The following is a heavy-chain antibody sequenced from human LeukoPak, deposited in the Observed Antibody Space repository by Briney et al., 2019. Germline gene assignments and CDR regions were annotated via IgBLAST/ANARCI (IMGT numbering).Heavy chain of an antibody. CDR2: IIPIFGTA. CDR1: GYSFTSYW. D-gene: IGHD3-22*01. J-gene: IGHJ3*02. CDR3: ARFLYDSSGYYVMNAFDI. Sequence: KISCKGSGYSFTSYWIGWVRQAPGQGLEWMGGIIPIFGTANYAQKFQGRVTITADKSTSTAYMELSSLRSEDTAVYYCARFLYDSSGYYVMNAFDIWGQGTMVTVSS. V-gene: IGHV1-69*06.